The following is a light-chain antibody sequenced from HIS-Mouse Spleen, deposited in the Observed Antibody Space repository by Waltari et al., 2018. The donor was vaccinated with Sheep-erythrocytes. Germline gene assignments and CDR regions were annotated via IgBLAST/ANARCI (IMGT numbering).Light chain of an antibody. CDR3: CSYAGSYNHV. CDR1: SSDVGGYNY. CDR2: DVS. J-gene: IGLJ1*01. Sequence: QSALTQPRSVSGSPGQSVTISCTGTSSDVGGYNYVSWYQQHPGKAPKLIIYDVSKMPSGVPDSFSCSKSGNTASLTISGLQAEDEADYYCCSYAGSYNHVFATGTKVTVL. V-gene: IGLV2-11*01.